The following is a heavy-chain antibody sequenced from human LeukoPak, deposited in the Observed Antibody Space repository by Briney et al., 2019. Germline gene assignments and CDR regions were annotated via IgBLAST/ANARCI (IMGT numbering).Heavy chain of an antibody. CDR1: GGSISSGDYY. J-gene: IGHJ3*02. V-gene: IGHV4-30-4*08. CDR3: ARDHDFWSGYYARDSDAFDI. Sequence: SETLSLTCTVSGGSISSGDYYWSWIRQPPGKGLEWIGYIYYSGSTYYNPSHKSRVTISVDTSKNQFSLKLSSVTAADTAVYYCARDHDFWSGYYARDSDAFDIWGQGTMVTVSS. D-gene: IGHD3-3*01. CDR2: IYYSGST.